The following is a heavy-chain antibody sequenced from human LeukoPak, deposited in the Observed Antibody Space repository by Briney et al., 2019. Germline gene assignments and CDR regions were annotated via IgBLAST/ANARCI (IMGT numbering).Heavy chain of an antibody. V-gene: IGHV2-5*02. CDR1: GFSLSTIGVG. D-gene: IGHD3-9*01. CDR2: IYWDDDK. CDR3: AHAYDILTGYAFDY. Sequence: SGPTLVNPTQTLTLTCTFSGFSLSTIGVGVGWXXXXXXXXXEWLALIYWDDDKRYSPSLKSRLTITKDTSKNQVVLTMTNMDPVDTAIYYCAHAYDILTGYAFDYWGQGTLVTVSS. J-gene: IGHJ4*02.